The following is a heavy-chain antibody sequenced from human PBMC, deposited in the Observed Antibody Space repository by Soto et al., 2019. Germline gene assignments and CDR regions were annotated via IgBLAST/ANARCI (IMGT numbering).Heavy chain of an antibody. J-gene: IGHJ6*02. CDR1: GGSFSGYY. CDR2: INHSGST. CDR3: ARGGGEYYYYGMDA. V-gene: IGHV4-34*01. D-gene: IGHD3-10*01. Sequence: SETLSLTCAVYGGSFSGYYWSWIRQPPGKGLEWIGEINHSGSTNYNPSLKSRVTISVDTSKNQFSLKLSSVTAADTAVYYCARGGGEYYYYGMDAWGQGTTVTVSS.